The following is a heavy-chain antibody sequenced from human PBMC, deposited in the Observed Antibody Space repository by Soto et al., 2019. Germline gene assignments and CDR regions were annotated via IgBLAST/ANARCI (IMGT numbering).Heavy chain of an antibody. CDR3: AREIAARPIHWFDP. CDR2: ISYDGSNK. V-gene: IGHV3-30-3*01. D-gene: IGHD6-6*01. J-gene: IGHJ5*02. CDR1: GFTLSSYA. Sequence: PGGPLRLSCAASGFTLSSYAMHRVRQAPGKGLEWVAVISYDGSNKYYADSVKGRFTISRDNSKNTLYLQMNSLRAEDTAVYYCAREIAARPIHWFDPWGQGTLVTVSS.